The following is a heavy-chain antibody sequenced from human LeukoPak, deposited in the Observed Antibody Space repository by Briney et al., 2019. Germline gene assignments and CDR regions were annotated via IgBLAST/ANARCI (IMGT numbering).Heavy chain of an antibody. CDR1: GYSICSGYY. J-gene: IGHJ5*02. Sequence: SETLSLTCTVSGYSICSGYYWGWIRQPPGKGLEWIGSIYHSGSTYYNPSLKSRVTISVDTSKNQFSLKLSSVTAADTAVYYCARGIAVADYEGGSWFDPWGQGTLVTVSS. D-gene: IGHD6-19*01. CDR2: IYHSGST. CDR3: ARGIAVADYEGGSWFDP. V-gene: IGHV4-38-2*02.